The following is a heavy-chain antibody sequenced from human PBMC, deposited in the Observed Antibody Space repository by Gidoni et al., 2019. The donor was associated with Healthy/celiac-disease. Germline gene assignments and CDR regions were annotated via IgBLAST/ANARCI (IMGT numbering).Heavy chain of an antibody. D-gene: IGHD2-8*02. CDR1: GFALSTSGVG. J-gene: IGHJ1*01. CDR2: IYLDDDK. CDR3: ADQGDCTGGVCYIGRAEYLQS. V-gene: IGHV2-5*02. Sequence: QITLNETGPTLVNPTQTLTLTCTISGFALSTSGVGVGGIRQPPGKALEWLALIYLDDDKRYSPSLKSRPTITKDTSKNQVVLTMTNLDPVDTAPYYCADQGDCTGGVCYIGRAEYLQSWGQVTLGTVSS.